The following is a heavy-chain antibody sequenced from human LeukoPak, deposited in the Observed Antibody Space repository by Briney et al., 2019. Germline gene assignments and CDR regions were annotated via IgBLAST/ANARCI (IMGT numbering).Heavy chain of an antibody. CDR3: ARGGRSSELV. V-gene: IGHV3-53*01. Sequence: GGSPRLSCAASGFIVSSVYMSWVRQSPGKGLECVSIIYSTGDTYYADSVKGRFTISRDVSKNTVYLQMNSLRAEDTAVYYCARGGRSSELVWGQGTRVTVSS. CDR1: GFIVSSVY. J-gene: IGHJ4*02. CDR2: IYSTGDT. D-gene: IGHD6-6*01.